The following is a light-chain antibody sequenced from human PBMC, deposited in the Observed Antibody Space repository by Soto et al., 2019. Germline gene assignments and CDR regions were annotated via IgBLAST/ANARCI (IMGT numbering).Light chain of an antibody. J-gene: IGKJ1*01. CDR3: QQYNGYWT. Sequence: DIQMTQSPSTLSASVGDRVTITCRASQSISGSLAWYQQKPGKAPWLLIYEASNLKSAVPSRFSGSGSGTEYTLTISSLQPDDSASYYCQQYNGYWTFGQGTRVEIK. CDR2: EAS. V-gene: IGKV1-5*03. CDR1: QSISGS.